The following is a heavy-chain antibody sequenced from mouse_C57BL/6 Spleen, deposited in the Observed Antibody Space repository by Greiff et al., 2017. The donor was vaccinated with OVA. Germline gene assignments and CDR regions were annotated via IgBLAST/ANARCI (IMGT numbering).Heavy chain of an antibody. CDR1: GFTFSDYY. J-gene: IGHJ4*01. V-gene: IGHV5-12*01. Sequence: DVMLVESGGGLVQPGGSLKLSCAASGFTFSDYYMYWVRQTPEKRLEWVAYISNGGGSTYYPDTVKGRFTISRDNAKNTLYLQMSRLKSEDTAMYYCARRGYFYAMDYWGQGTSVTVSS. CDR2: ISNGGGST. CDR3: ARRGYFYAMDY. D-gene: IGHD3-2*02.